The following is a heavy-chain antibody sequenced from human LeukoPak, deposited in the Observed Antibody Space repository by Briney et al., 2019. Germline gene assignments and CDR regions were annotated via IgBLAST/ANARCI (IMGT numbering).Heavy chain of an antibody. Sequence: TGGSLKLSCAASEFSVGSNYMTWVRQAPGKGLEWVSLIYSGGSTYYADSVKGRFTISRDNSKNTLYLQMNSLRAEDTAVYYCARLTMTIRNFDYWGQGTLVTVSS. CDR1: EFSVGSNY. CDR3: ARLTMTIRNFDY. V-gene: IGHV3-66*01. J-gene: IGHJ4*02. CDR2: IYSGGST. D-gene: IGHD4/OR15-4a*01.